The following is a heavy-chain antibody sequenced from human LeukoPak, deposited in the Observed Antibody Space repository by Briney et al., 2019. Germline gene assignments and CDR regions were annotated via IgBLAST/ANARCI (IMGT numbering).Heavy chain of an antibody. CDR1: QYAFTDYA. J-gene: IGHJ6*02. V-gene: IGHV1-3*01. D-gene: IGHD3-22*01. Sequence: GASVKVSCKASQYAFTDYAVHWVRQAPGQRLEWMGWIDAGNGRTKYSQSFQGRVTIIRDTSATTAYMELSSLRSEDTAVYYCARETSGKGSGYYLRLGSYYGMGVWGQGTTVTVSS. CDR3: ARETSGKGSGYYLRLGSYYGMGV. CDR2: IDAGNGRT.